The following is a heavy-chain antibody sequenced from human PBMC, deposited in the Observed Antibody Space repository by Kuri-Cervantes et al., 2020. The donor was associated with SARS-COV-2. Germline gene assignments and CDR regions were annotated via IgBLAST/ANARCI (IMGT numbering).Heavy chain of an antibody. Sequence: GESLKISCAASGFTFSSYAMHWVRQAPGKGLEWVAVISYDGSNKYYADSVKGRFTISRDNSKNTLYLQMNSLRAEDTAVYCCARGRPYYDFSEDYYYMDVWGKGTTVTVSS. CDR1: GFTFSSYA. CDR2: ISYDGSNK. V-gene: IGHV3-30-3*01. J-gene: IGHJ6*03. D-gene: IGHD3-3*01. CDR3: ARGRPYYDFSEDYYYMDV.